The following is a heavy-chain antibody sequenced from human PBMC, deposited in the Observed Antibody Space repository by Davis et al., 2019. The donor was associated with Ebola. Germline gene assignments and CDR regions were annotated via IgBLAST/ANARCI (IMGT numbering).Heavy chain of an antibody. Sequence: GESLKISCAASGFTFSGSAMHWVRQASGKGLEWVANIKQDGSEKYYVDSVKGRFTISRDNAKNSLYLQMNSLRAEDTAVYYCARELDYSNPTYYYYYGMDVWGQGTTVTVSS. CDR2: IKQDGSEK. J-gene: IGHJ6*02. CDR1: GFTFSGSA. V-gene: IGHV3-7*01. CDR3: ARELDYSNPTYYYYYGMDV. D-gene: IGHD4-11*01.